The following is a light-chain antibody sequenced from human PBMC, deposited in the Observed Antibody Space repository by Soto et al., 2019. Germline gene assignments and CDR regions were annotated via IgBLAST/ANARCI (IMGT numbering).Light chain of an antibody. CDR2: DVS. V-gene: IGLV2-14*01. J-gene: IGLJ2*01. Sequence: QSALTQPASVSGSPGQSITISCTGTSSDVGGYNYVSWYQQHPGKAPKLMIYDVSNRPSGVSNRFSGSKSGNTASLTISGLQAEDEADYYCSSYTSSNTLVVFCGGTKMTVL. CDR1: SSDVGGYNY. CDR3: SSYTSSNTLVV.